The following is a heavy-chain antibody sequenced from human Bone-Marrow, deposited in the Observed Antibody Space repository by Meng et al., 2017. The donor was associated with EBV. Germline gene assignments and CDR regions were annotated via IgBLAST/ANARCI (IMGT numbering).Heavy chain of an antibody. CDR1: GGCFSGYY. J-gene: IGHJ4*02. D-gene: IGHD6-19*01. CDR3: ARGRNIAVAGVYYFDY. Sequence: GAVVFKPSWTHSLSVSCHGGCFSGYYWSSIRQPPRKGLQWIGEINYRGRTHYNPSLKSRVTISGDTSKNQFSLKLSSVSAADTAVYYCARGRNIAVAGVYYFDYWGQGTLVTVSS. CDR2: INYRGRT. V-gene: IGHV4-34*01.